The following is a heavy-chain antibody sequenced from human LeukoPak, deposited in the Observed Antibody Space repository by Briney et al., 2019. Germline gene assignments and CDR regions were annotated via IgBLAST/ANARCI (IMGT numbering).Heavy chain of an antibody. J-gene: IGHJ3*02. D-gene: IGHD3-9*01. V-gene: IGHV3-33*08. CDR2: IWYDGSNK. CDR3: ARDGELRYFDWPRANDAFDI. Sequence: GGSLRLSCAASGFTFSNAWMSWVRQAPGKGLEWVAVIWYDGSNKYYADSVKGRFTISRDNAKNTLYLQMNSLRAEDTAVYYCARDGELRYFDWPRANDAFDIWGQGTMVTVSS. CDR1: GFTFSNAW.